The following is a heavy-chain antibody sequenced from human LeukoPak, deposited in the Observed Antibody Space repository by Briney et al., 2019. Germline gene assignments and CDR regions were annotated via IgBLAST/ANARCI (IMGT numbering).Heavy chain of an antibody. CDR3: ARGGKQWRGGNYFVS. Sequence: ASVKVSCKASGYTLTDYALHWVRQAPGQSLEWMGWITTGRGETRYSQEFQRRITFTRDTSASTVYMDLSDLRSEDTAVYYCARGGKQWRGGNYFVSWGQGTLVAVSS. CDR1: GYTLTDYA. J-gene: IGHJ4*02. D-gene: IGHD6-19*01. CDR2: ITTGRGET. V-gene: IGHV1-3*03.